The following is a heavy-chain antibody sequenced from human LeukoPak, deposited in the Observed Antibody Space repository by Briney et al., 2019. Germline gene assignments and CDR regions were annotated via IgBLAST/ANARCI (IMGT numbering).Heavy chain of an antibody. V-gene: IGHV4-31*11. CDR3: ARERGSTSLDY. CDR2: IFYSGST. CDR1: GDSISSGGYY. D-gene: IGHD2-2*01. J-gene: IGHJ4*02. Sequence: PSETLSLTCAVSGDSISSGGYYWSWIRQHPGKGLEWIGYIFYSGSTYYNPSLKSRVTISVDTSKNQFSLKLISVTAADTAVYYCARERGSTSLDYWGQGTLVTVSS.